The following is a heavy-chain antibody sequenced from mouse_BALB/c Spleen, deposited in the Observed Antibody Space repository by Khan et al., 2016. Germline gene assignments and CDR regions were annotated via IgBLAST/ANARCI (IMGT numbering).Heavy chain of an antibody. D-gene: IGHD2-1*01. V-gene: IGHV3-2*02. J-gene: IGHJ2*01. CDR3: ACIYYGNYYCDY. CDR1: GYSITSDYA. Sequence: EVQLQESGPGLVKPSQSLSLTCTVTGYSITSDYAWNWIRQFPGNKLEWMGYISYSGSTSYNPSLKSRISITRDTSKNQFFLQLNSVTTEDTATYYCACIYYGNYYCDYWGQGTTLTVSS. CDR2: ISYSGST.